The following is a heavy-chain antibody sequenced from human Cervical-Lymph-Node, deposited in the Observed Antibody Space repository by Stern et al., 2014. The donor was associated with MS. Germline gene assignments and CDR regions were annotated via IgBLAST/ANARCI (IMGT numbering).Heavy chain of an antibody. CDR1: GGSITSGYYF. Sequence: VQLEESGPGLVKPSQTLSLTCTVSGGSITSGYYFWSWIRQPAGQPLDWIGRVYTAGSTSSNPSLQRRVTMSLATSTDQFFLNLTSVTAADTAIYYCARDRAIYGMDVWGQGTTVTVSS. V-gene: IGHV4-61*02. CDR3: ARDRAIYGMDV. D-gene: IGHD5-24*01. CDR2: VYTAGST. J-gene: IGHJ6*02.